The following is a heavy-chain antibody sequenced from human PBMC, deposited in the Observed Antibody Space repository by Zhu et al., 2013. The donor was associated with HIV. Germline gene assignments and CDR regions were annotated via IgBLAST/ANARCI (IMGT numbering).Heavy chain of an antibody. Sequence: QVQLVQSGAEVKKPGASVKVSCKASGYTFTSYYMHWVRQAPGQGLEWMGIINPSGGSTSYAQKFQGRVTMTRDTSTSTVYMELSSLRSEDTAVYYCARDASLVPLVVSRGPKARRGLTFDYVGPGNPGHRLL. CDR2: INPSGGST. J-gene: IGHJ4*02. V-gene: IGHV1-46*01. D-gene: IGHD3-22*01. CDR3: ARDASLVPLVVSRGPKARRGLTFDY. CDR1: GYTFTSYY.